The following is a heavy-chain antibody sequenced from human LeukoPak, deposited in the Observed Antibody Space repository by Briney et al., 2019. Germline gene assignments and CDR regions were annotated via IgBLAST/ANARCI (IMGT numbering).Heavy chain of an antibody. V-gene: IGHV4-59*01. CDR3: ARESGGYSSGYYYYYYYMDV. CDR1: GGSISSYY. Sequence: PSETLSLTCTVSGGSISSYYWRWVRQPPGKGLEGIGYIYYSGSTNYNPSLKRRVTISVDTSKNQFSLKLSSVTAADTAVYYCARESGGYSSGYYYYYYYMDVWGKGTTVTVSS. D-gene: IGHD5-12*01. J-gene: IGHJ6*03. CDR2: IYYSGST.